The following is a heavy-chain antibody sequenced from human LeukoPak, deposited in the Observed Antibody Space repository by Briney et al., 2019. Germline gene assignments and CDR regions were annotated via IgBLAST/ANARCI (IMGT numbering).Heavy chain of an antibody. CDR3: ARGQAFDI. Sequence: SETLSLTCAVYGGSFSGYYWSWIRQPPGKGLEWIGEINHSGSTNYNPSLKSRVTISVDTSKNQFSLKLSSVTAADTAVYYCARGQAFDIWGQGTMVPVSS. V-gene: IGHV4-34*01. J-gene: IGHJ3*02. CDR1: GGSFSGYY. CDR2: INHSGST.